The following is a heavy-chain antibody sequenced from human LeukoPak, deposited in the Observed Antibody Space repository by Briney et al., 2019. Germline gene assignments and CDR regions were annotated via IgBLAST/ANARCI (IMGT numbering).Heavy chain of an antibody. CDR2: INYRGRT. V-gene: IGHV4-59*01. D-gene: IGHD5-12*01. CDR1: GGSISSYY. CDR3: AASGYSAYRGDY. Sequence: SETLSPTCTVSGGSISSYYWSWIRQAPGKGLEWIGYINYRGRTNYNPSLKSRLTISVDTSKNQFSLKLSSVTAADTAVYYCAASGYSAYRGDYWGQGTLVTVSA. J-gene: IGHJ4*02.